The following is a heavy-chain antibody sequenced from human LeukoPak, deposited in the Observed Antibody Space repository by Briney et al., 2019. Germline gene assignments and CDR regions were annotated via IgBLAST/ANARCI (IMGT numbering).Heavy chain of an antibody. CDR1: GGSISSGSYY. Sequence: PSETLSLTCTVSGGSISSGSYYWSWIRQPPGKGLEWIGEINHSGGTNYNPSLKSRVTISVDTSKNQFSLKLSSVTAADTAVYYCAGRRSCTSCYVTFDYWGQGTLVTVSS. J-gene: IGHJ4*02. D-gene: IGHD2-2*01. CDR3: AGRRSCTSCYVTFDY. CDR2: INHSGGT. V-gene: IGHV4-39*07.